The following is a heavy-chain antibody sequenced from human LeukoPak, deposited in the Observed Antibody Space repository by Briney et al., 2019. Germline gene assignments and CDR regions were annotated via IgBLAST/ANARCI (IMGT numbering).Heavy chain of an antibody. D-gene: IGHD4-23*01. CDR1: GGSIRTNSYY. J-gene: IGHJ6*02. V-gene: IGHV4-39*07. CDR3: ARAVTLSYYYGMDV. Sequence: KPSETLSLTCTVSGGSIRTNSYYWGWIRQPPGKGLEWIGCIYYSGSTYYNSSLKSRVTISVDTSKNQFSLKLSSVTAADTAVYYCARAVTLSYYYGMDVWGQGTTVTVSS. CDR2: IYYSGST.